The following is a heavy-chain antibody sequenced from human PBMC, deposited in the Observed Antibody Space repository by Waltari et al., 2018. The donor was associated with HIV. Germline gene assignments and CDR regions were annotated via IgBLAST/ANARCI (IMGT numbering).Heavy chain of an antibody. V-gene: IGHV3-15*01. CDR3: TTGGYPTEAFDI. CDR2: IKSKRDGGAT. Sequence: EVQVVESGGGLVKPGGSLRVSCASFKVNFDYVWMTWVRQAPGKGLQWVGRIKSKRDGGATDYAASVKGRFVISRDDSQNTLYLQMNSLKVEDTAMYYCTTGGYPTEAFDIWGQGTMVTVSS. J-gene: IGHJ3*02. D-gene: IGHD6-25*01. CDR1: KVNFDYVW.